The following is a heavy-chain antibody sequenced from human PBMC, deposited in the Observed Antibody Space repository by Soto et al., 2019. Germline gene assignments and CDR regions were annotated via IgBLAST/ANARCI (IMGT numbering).Heavy chain of an antibody. V-gene: IGHV6-1*01. D-gene: IGHD1-26*01. CDR3: ARGGGREWELPPYYYYYYGMDV. Sequence: QVQLQQSGPGLVKPSQTLSLTCAISGDSVSSNSAAWNWIRQSPSRGLEWLGRTYYRSKWYNDYAVSVKSRITINPDTSNNQFSLQLNSVAPEDTAVYYCARGGGREWELPPYYYYYYGMDVWGQGTTVTVSS. CDR1: GDSVSSNSAA. CDR2: TYYRSKWYN. J-gene: IGHJ6*02.